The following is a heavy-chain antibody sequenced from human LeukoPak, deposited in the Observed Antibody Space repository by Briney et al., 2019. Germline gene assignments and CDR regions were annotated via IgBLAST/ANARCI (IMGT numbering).Heavy chain of an antibody. CDR1: GGSITNYY. Sequence: SGTLSLTCTVSGGSITNYYWSWIRQPAGKGLEWIGRIYCTSWSTKYNPSLESRVSISVDKAKNQVSLKMNSVTAADTAVYYCARGYYNSSGYSFDYWGQGTPVTVSS. CDR2: IYCTSWST. V-gene: IGHV4-4*07. J-gene: IGHJ4*02. D-gene: IGHD3-22*01. CDR3: ARGYYNSSGYSFDY.